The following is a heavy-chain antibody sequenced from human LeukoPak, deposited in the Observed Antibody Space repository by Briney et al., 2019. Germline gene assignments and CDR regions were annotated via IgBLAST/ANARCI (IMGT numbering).Heavy chain of an antibody. V-gene: IGHV7-4-1*02. CDR2: INTNTGNP. CDR3: ARGNHIVVVTAFDF. J-gene: IGHJ4*02. CDR1: GYTFTNYA. Sequence: ASVKVSCKASGYTFTNYAMNWVRQAPGQGLEWMGWINTNTGNPTYAQGFTGRFVFSLDTSVSTAYLQISSLKAEDTAVYYCARGNHIVVVTAFDFWGQGTLVTVSS. D-gene: IGHD3-22*01.